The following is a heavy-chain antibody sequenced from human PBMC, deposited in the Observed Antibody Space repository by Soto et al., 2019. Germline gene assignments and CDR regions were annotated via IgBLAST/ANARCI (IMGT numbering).Heavy chain of an antibody. CDR1: GYPFNTYY. D-gene: IGHD2-21*02. V-gene: IGHV1-46*02. Sequence: ASVKVSWKSAGYPFNTYYLHWGRQAPGQGLEWMGMIHPSGGGSTYAQKFLGRVTMTMDSSTSTVFMELTSLRSADTAVYYCARGGHIAVVTDSFDSWGQGTLVTVSS. CDR2: IHPSGGGS. J-gene: IGHJ4*02. CDR3: ARGGHIAVVTDSFDS.